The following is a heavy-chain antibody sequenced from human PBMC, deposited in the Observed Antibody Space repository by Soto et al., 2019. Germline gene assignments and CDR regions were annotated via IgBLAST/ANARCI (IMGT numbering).Heavy chain of an antibody. CDR1: GYSFTSYW. J-gene: IGHJ6*02. CDR2: IDPSDSYT. Sequence: GESLKISCKGSGYSFTSYWISWVPQMPGKGLEWMGRIDPSDSYTNYSPSFQGHVTISADKSISTAYLQWSSLKASDTAMYYCARHYGFVYYYGMDGWGQGTTVTFSS. V-gene: IGHV5-10-1*01. D-gene: IGHD3-10*01. CDR3: ARHYGFVYYYGMDG.